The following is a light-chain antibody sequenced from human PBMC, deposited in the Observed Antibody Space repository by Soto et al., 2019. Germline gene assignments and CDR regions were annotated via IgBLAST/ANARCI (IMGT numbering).Light chain of an antibody. Sequence: QSALTQPRSVSGSPGQSVTISNTGTSSDFGGYNYVSWYQQHPGKAPKLMIYDVNKRPSGVPDRFSGSKSGNTASLTISGLQAEDEADYYCCSYAVTDVLFGGGTKLTVL. CDR3: CSYAVTDVL. V-gene: IGLV2-11*01. J-gene: IGLJ2*01. CDR1: SSDFGGYNY. CDR2: DVN.